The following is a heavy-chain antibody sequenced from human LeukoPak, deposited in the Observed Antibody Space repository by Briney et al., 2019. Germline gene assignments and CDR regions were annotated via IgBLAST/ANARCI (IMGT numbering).Heavy chain of an antibody. V-gene: IGHV1-69*04. Sequence: SVKVSCKASGGTFSSYAISWVRQAPGQGLEWMGRIIPILGIANYAQKFQGRVTITADKSTSTAYMELSSLRSEDTAVYYCARAPDCYRGSYCLDYWGQGTLVTVSS. CDR3: ARAPDCYRGSYCLDY. CDR2: IIPILGIA. J-gene: IGHJ4*02. CDR1: GGTFSSYA. D-gene: IGHD1-26*01.